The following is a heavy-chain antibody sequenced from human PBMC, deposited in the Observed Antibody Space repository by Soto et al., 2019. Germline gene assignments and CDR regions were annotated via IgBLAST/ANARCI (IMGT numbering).Heavy chain of an antibody. CDR2: VESSGRT. CDR3: ARGVYGGYLDY. D-gene: IGHD3-10*01. J-gene: IGHJ4*02. Sequence: SETLSLTCTVSGDSMTKNYRSWSMTNYYYWSWIRQTPGKGLEWIGYVESSGRTEYKPSLASRVTLSLDSSQNQFSLTLRSVTTADRALYFCARGVYGGYLDYWGQGIPVTVSS. CDR1: GDSMTKNYRSWSMTNYYY. V-gene: IGHV4-61*08.